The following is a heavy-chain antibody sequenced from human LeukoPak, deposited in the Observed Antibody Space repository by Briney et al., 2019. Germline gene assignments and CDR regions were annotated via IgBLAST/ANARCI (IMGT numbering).Heavy chain of an antibody. CDR2: ISYDGSNK. J-gene: IGHJ5*02. V-gene: IGHV3-30*04. CDR3: ARSIQLWSGFDP. D-gene: IGHD5-18*01. CDR1: GFTFSSYA. Sequence: PGGSLRLSCAASGFTFSSYAMHWVRQAPGKVLEWVAVISYDGSNKYYADSVKGRFTISRDNSKNTLYLQMNSLRAEDTAVYYCARSIQLWSGFDPWGQGTLVTVSS.